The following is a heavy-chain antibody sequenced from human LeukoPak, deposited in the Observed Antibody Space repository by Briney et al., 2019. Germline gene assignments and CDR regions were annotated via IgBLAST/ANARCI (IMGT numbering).Heavy chain of an antibody. V-gene: IGHV3-48*03. Sequence: GGSLRLSCAASGFTFSSYEMNWVRQAPGKGLEWVSYISSSGSTIYYADSVKGRFTISRDNAKNSLYLQMNSLRAEDTAVYYCARDWARYSGSYGTAYWGQGTLATVSS. D-gene: IGHD1-26*01. CDR2: ISSSGSTI. CDR1: GFTFSSYE. J-gene: IGHJ4*02. CDR3: ARDWARYSGSYGTAY.